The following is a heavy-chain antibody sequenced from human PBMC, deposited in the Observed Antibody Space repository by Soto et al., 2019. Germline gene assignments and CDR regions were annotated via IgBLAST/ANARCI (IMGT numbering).Heavy chain of an antibody. CDR1: GDSVSSNIAA. CDR3: ARADYTSSGWYVVDY. D-gene: IGHD6-19*01. Sequence: XHTLSLTCAISGDSVSSNIAAWNWIRQSPSRGLEWLGRTYYRSKWYNDYAVSVKSRITINPDTSKNQFSLQLNSVTPEETAVYYCARADYTSSGWYVVDYWGQGTLVTVSS. V-gene: IGHV6-1*01. J-gene: IGHJ4*02. CDR2: TYYRSKWYN.